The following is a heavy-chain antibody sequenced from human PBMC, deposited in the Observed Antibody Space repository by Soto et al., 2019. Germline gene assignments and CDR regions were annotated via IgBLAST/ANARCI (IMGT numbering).Heavy chain of an antibody. CDR2: IIPILGIT. J-gene: IGHJ6*02. Sequence: SVKVSCKASGGTFSSYTISWVRQAPGQGLEWMGRIIPILGITNYAQKFQGRVKITADKSKSTAYKELSSLRSEDTAVYYCARDYYYGMDVWGQGTTVTVSS. CDR1: GGTFSSYT. V-gene: IGHV1-69*04. CDR3: ARDYYYGMDV.